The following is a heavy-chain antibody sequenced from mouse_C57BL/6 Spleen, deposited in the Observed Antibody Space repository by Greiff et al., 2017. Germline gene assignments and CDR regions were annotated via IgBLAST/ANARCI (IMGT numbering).Heavy chain of an antibody. Sequence: EVQLQESGPELVKPGASVKISCKASGYSFTDYNMNWVKQSNGKSLEWIGVINPNYGTTSYNQKFKGKATLTVDQSSSTAYMQLNSLTSEDSAVYYCARSDYYGSSYYAMDYWGQGTSVTVSS. CDR3: ARSDYYGSSYYAMDY. D-gene: IGHD1-1*01. CDR1: GYSFTDYN. J-gene: IGHJ4*01. CDR2: INPNYGTT. V-gene: IGHV1-39*01.